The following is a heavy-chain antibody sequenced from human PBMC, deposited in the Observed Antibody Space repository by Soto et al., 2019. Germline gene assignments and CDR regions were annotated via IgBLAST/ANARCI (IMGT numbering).Heavy chain of an antibody. J-gene: IGHJ6*03. CDR3: ATPSVGCSGGSCYDYYYYMDV. CDR2: IYYSGST. D-gene: IGHD2-15*01. V-gene: IGHV4-39*01. CDR1: GGSISSSSYY. Sequence: QLQLQESGPGLVKPSETLSLTCTVSGGSISSSSYYWGWIRQPPGKGLEWIGSIYYSGSTYYNPSLTSRVTISVDTSKNQFSLKLSSVTAADTAVYYCATPSVGCSGGSCYDYYYYMDVWGKGTTVTVSS.